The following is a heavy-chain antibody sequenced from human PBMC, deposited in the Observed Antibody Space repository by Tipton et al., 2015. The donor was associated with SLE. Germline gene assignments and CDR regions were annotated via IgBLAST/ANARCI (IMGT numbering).Heavy chain of an antibody. CDR2: IYVGGGT. CDR3: ARGKYYFDY. Sequence: SLRLSCAASAFSVSAYHMTWVRQAPGKGLEWVSVIYVGGGTDYADSVKGRFTISRDNSKKSVYLQMNSLRAEDTAVYYCARGKYYFDYWGQGALVTVSS. V-gene: IGHV3-53*01. D-gene: IGHD2/OR15-2a*01. CDR1: AFSVSAYH. J-gene: IGHJ4*02.